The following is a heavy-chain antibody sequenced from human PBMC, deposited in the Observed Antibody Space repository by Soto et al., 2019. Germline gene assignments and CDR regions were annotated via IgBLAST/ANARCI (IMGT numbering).Heavy chain of an antibody. J-gene: IGHJ3*02. CDR2: IIPIFGTA. V-gene: IGHV1-69*01. CDR1: GGTFSSYA. Sequence: QVQLVQSGAEVKKPGSSVKVSCKASGGTFSSYAISWVRQAPGQGLEWMGGIIPIFGTANYAQKFQGRVTITADASTSTAYMELSSLRSEDTAVYSCARTSEIVVVVAATQGDAFDIWGQGTMVTVSS. CDR3: ARTSEIVVVVAATQGDAFDI. D-gene: IGHD2-15*01.